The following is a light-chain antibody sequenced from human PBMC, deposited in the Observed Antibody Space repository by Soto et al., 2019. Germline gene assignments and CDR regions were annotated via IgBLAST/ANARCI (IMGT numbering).Light chain of an antibody. V-gene: IGKV3-11*01. CDR1: QSVHNF. CDR2: GAS. Sequence: EIVLTQSPATLSLSPWDRAALSCKASQSVHNFLAWYQQKPGQAPRLLIYGASTRAAGIPARFSGSGSGTDFTLTISSLEPEDFAVYYCQQRRSWPPTFGQGTRLEIK. CDR3: QQRRSWPPT. J-gene: IGKJ5*01.